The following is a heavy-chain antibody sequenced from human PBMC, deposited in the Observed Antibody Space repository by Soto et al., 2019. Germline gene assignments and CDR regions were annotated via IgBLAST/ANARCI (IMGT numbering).Heavy chain of an antibody. Sequence: QVHLVQAGAEVNKPVASVKVSCKASGYTVTSYDINWVRQATGQCLEWMGWMNPNSGNTVYAQKFQGRVTMTRNTSISTGYMELSSRSSEDTAVYYCASERSYGLDYSGQGTMFTVYS. D-gene: IGHD5-18*01. V-gene: IGHV1-8*01. J-gene: IGHJ4*02. CDR1: GYTVTSYD. CDR3: ASERSYGLDY. CDR2: MNPNSGNT.